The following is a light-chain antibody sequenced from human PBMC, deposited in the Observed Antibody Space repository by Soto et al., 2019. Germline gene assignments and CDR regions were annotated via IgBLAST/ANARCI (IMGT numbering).Light chain of an antibody. Sequence: QSVLAQSPSVSGAPGQRVTISCTGSSSNIGAGYDVHWYQQLPGTAPKLLIYANRNRPAGVPDRFSASKSGTSASLAITGLQAEDEADYYCQSYDSSPSGYVFGTGTKVTVL. CDR3: QSYDSSPSGYV. V-gene: IGLV1-40*01. J-gene: IGLJ1*01. CDR1: SSNIGAGYD. CDR2: ANR.